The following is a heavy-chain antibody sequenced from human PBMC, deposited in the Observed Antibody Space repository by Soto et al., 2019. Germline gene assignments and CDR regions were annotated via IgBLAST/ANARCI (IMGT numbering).Heavy chain of an antibody. V-gene: IGHV4-59*08. J-gene: IGHJ5*02. CDR3: ARTPIGYCSGGTCSHWFDP. CDR1: GGSISGHY. CDR2: IYSSGST. Sequence: SETLSLSCTVSGGSISGHYWSWIRQPPGKGLEWVGYIYSSGSTYVRPSLKSRVSMSVDPSKNQVSLRLTSVTATDTAVYYCARTPIGYCSGGTCSHWFDPWGQGTLVTVS. D-gene: IGHD2-8*02.